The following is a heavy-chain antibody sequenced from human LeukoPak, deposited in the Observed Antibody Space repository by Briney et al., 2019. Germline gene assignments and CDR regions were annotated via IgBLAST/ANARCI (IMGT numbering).Heavy chain of an antibody. CDR2: IKEDESEI. V-gene: IGHV3-7*01. D-gene: IGHD5-18*01. J-gene: IGHJ4*02. Sequence: PGGSLRLSCAASGFSFSSSWMTWVRQAPGKWLEWVANIKEDESEIYYVDSVKGRFTASRDNAKNSLYLQMNSLRAEDTAVYYCARILTYSYGLDYWGQGILVTVSS. CDR1: GFSFSSSW. CDR3: ARILTYSYGLDY.